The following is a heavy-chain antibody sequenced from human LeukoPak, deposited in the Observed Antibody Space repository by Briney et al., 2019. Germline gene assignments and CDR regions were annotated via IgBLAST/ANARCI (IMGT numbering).Heavy chain of an antibody. J-gene: IGHJ6*02. CDR1: GFTVSSNY. V-gene: IGHV3-53*04. Sequence: GGSLRLSCAASGFTVSSNYMSWVRQAPGKGLEWVSVIYSGGSTYYADSVKGRFTISRHNSKNTLYLQMNSLRAEDTAVYYCARDRRQYSSSLYYYGMDVWGQGTTVTVSS. CDR2: IYSGGST. CDR3: ARDRRQYSSSLYYYGMDV. D-gene: IGHD6-6*01.